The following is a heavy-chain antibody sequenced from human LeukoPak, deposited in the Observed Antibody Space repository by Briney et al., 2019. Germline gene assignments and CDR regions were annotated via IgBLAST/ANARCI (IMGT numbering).Heavy chain of an antibody. D-gene: IGHD1-26*01. CDR3: AKTLTGSGSYPKGFDY. CDR1: GFTFSSYA. J-gene: IGHJ4*02. CDR2: ISGSGGST. Sequence: GGSLRLSCAASGFTFSSYAMSWVRQAPGKGLEWVSAISGSGGSTYYADSVKGRFTISRDNSKNTLYLQMNCLRAEDTAVYYCAKTLTGSGSYPKGFDYWGQGTLVTVSS. V-gene: IGHV3-23*01.